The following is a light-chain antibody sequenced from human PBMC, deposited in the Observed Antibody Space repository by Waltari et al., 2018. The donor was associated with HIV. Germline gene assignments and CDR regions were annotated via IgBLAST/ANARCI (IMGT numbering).Light chain of an antibody. V-gene: IGLV2-23*02. Sequence: HSALTQPASVSGSPGQSITISCTGTSSNVGTYNLVSLYQQHPGKAPNLLIYEVKRRPSGLSDRFSGSKSGNTASLTVSGLQAEDEAIYYCCSYAGSDTLVFGGGTSLTIL. J-gene: IGLJ3*02. CDR3: CSYAGSDTLV. CDR2: EVK. CDR1: SSNVGTYNL.